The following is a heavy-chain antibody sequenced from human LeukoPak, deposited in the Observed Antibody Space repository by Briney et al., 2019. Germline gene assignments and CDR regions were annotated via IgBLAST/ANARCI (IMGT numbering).Heavy chain of an antibody. CDR2: IKKTGIET. J-gene: IGHJ4*02. Sequence: GGSLRLSCAASGFTFSSSAMSWVRQAPGKGLEWVAYIKKTGIETYYLDSVKGRFTITRDNNRNSLFLQMYSLRAEDTAVYFCARENGYCSGSDCYSYFDSWGQGTLVTVSS. CDR1: GFTFSSSA. D-gene: IGHD2-15*01. CDR3: ARENGYCSGSDCYSYFDS. V-gene: IGHV3-7*01.